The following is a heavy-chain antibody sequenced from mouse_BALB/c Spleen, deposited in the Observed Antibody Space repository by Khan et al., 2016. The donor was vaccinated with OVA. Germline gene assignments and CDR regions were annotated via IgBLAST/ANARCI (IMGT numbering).Heavy chain of an antibody. Sequence: VQLQQSGAELARPGASVKMSCKASGYTFTSYTIHWIKQRPGQGLEWIGYINPSSGYTNYNQKFKDKATLTADKSSTTAYMQLSSLTSDDSAVYYCERDRAYYRNDGWFAYWGQGTLVTVSA. CDR1: GYTFTSYT. D-gene: IGHD2-14*01. V-gene: IGHV1-4*01. CDR2: INPSSGYT. CDR3: ERDRAYYRNDGWFAY. J-gene: IGHJ3*01.